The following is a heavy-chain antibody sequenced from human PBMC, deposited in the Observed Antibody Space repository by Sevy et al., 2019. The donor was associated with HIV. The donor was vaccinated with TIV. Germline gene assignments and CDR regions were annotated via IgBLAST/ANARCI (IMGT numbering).Heavy chain of an antibody. CDR3: ARGHPHCSGGSCQKYYFDY. J-gene: IGHJ4*02. D-gene: IGHD2-15*01. CDR2: IYSGGST. CDR1: GFTVSSNY. Sequence: GGSLRLSCAASGFTVSSNYMSWVRQAPGKGLEWVSVIYSGGSTYYADSVKGRFTISRDNSKNTLYLQMNSLRAEDTAVYYCARGHPHCSGGSCQKYYFDYWGQRTLVTASS. V-gene: IGHV3-53*01.